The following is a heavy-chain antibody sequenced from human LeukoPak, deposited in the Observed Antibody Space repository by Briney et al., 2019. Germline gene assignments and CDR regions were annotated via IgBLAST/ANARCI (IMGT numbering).Heavy chain of an antibody. Sequence: PSETLSLTCAVYGGSFSGYYWSWIRQPPGKGLEWIGEINHSGSTNYNPSLKSRVTISVDTSKNQFSLKLSSVTAADTAVYYCARGEAAAVTSFDSWGQGTQVTVSS. CDR1: GGSFSGYY. V-gene: IGHV4-34*01. J-gene: IGHJ4*02. CDR3: ARGEAAAVTSFDS. CDR2: INHSGST. D-gene: IGHD6-13*01.